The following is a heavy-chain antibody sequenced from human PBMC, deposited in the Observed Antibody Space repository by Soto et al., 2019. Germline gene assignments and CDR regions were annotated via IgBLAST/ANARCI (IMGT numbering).Heavy chain of an antibody. CDR3: AKWLGYGWFDP. Sequence: LSCAASGFTFSSYAMSWFRQAPGKGLDWFSAISGSGGSTYYADSVKGRFTISRDNSKNTLYLQMNSLRAEDTAVYYCAKWLGYGWFDPWGQGTLVTVSS. D-gene: IGHD2-15*01. CDR2: ISGSGGST. CDR1: GFTFSSYA. J-gene: IGHJ5*02. V-gene: IGHV3-23*01.